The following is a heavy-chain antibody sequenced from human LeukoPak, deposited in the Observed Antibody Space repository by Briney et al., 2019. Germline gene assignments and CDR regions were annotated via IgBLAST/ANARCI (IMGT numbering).Heavy chain of an antibody. Sequence: PGRSLRLSCAASGFTFSSYAMHWVRQAPGKGLEWVAVISYDGSNKYYADSVKGRFTISRDNSKNTLYLQMNSLSAEDTAVYYCARDTGSSSWLYYYGMDVWGQGTTVTVSS. V-gene: IGHV3-30-3*01. D-gene: IGHD6-13*01. CDR3: ARDTGSSSWLYYYGMDV. CDR2: ISYDGSNK. CDR1: GFTFSSYA. J-gene: IGHJ6*02.